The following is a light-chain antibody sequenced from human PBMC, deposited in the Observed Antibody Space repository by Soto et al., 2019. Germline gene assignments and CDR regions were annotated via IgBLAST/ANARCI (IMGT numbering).Light chain of an antibody. V-gene: IGLV2-8*01. CDR2: EVS. J-gene: IGLJ1*01. CDR1: SSDVGGYNY. Sequence: QSALTQPPSASGSPGQSVTISCTGTSSDVGGYNYVSWYQQHPGKAPKLMIYEVSKRPSGVPDRFSGSKSGNTASLTVSGVQGEDEADYYCSSYAGSNNYVFGTGTKLTVL. CDR3: SSYAGSNNYV.